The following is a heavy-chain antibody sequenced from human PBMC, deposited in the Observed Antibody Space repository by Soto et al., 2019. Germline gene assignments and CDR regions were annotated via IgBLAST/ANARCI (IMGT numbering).Heavy chain of an antibody. V-gene: IGHV1-18*01. Sequence: QVHLVQSGAEVKKPGASVKVSCNGSGYAFTTYGITWVRQAPGQGLEWMGWISAHNGNTNYAQKLQGRVTVTRDTSTSTSYMELRSLRSDDTAVYYCARGMYGDYWGQGALVTVSS. CDR3: ARGMYGDY. J-gene: IGHJ4*02. D-gene: IGHD2-8*01. CDR1: GYAFTTYG. CDR2: ISAHNGNT.